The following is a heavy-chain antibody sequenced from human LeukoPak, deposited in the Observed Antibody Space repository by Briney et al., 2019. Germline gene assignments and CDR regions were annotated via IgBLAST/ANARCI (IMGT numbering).Heavy chain of an antibody. CDR1: GGTFSSYA. J-gene: IGHJ4*02. CDR2: IIPILGIA. V-gene: IGHV1-69*04. D-gene: IGHD3-10*01. CDR3: ARGPPGSGSYYFDY. Sequence: SVKVSCKASGGTFSSYAISWVRQAPGQGLEWMGRIIPILGIANYAQKFQGRVTITADKSTSTAYMELSSLRSEDTAVYYCARGPPGSGSYYFDYWGQGTLVTVSS.